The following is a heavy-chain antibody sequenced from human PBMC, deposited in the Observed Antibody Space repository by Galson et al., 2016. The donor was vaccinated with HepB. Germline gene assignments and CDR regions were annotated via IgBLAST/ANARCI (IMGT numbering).Heavy chain of an antibody. J-gene: IGHJ4*02. CDR2: ISGRGTT. V-gene: IGHV3-23*01. CDR1: GFTFSSYA. D-gene: IGHD5-24*01. CDR3: AKEGRRDGLFDY. Sequence: SLRLSCAASGFTFSSYAINWVRQAPGKGLEWVSGISGRGTTYYAASVKGRFTISRDNSKNTLSVQMNSLRADDTAVYYCAKEGRRDGLFDYWGQGILVIVSS.